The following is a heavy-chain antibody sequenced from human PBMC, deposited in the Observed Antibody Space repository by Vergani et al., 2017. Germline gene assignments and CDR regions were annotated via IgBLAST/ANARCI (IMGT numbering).Heavy chain of an antibody. Sequence: EVQLLESGGGLVQPGGSLRLSCAASGFTFSSYAMSWVRQAPGKGLEWVSAISSSSYIYYADSVKGRFTISRDNAKNSLYLQMNSLRAEDTAVYYCARAGEAYDFWSGYYFYYYGMDVWGQGTTVTVSS. V-gene: IGHV3-21*01. CDR2: ISSSSYI. CDR1: GFTFSSYA. CDR3: ARAGEAYDFWSGYYFYYYGMDV. D-gene: IGHD3-3*01. J-gene: IGHJ6*02.